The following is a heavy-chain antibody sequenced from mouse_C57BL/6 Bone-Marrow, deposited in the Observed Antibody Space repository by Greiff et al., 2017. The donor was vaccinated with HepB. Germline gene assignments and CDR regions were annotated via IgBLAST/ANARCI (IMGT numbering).Heavy chain of an antibody. CDR3: AGRGLLYWYFDV. Sequence: QVQLQQPGAELVKPGASVKLSCKASGYTFTSYWMHWVKQRPGQGLEWIGMIHPNSGSTNYNKKFKSKATLTVDKSSSTAYMQLSSLTSEDSAVYYCAGRGLLYWYFDVWGTGTAVTVTA. CDR1: GYTFTSYW. CDR2: IHPNSGST. J-gene: IGHJ1*03. V-gene: IGHV1-64*01. D-gene: IGHD2-1*01.